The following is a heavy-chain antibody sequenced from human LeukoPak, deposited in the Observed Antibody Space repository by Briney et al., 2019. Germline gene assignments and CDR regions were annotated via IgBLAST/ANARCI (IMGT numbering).Heavy chain of an antibody. J-gene: IGHJ4*02. V-gene: IGHV3-21*01. D-gene: IGHD3-9*01. CDR1: GFTFSSYS. Sequence: PGGSLRLSCAASGFTFSSYSLTWVRQAPGKGLEWVSSISSSSSYIYYADSVRGRFTISRDNSKNTLYLQMNSLRAEDTAVYYCAKESGWGNHDILTGYPTDYWGQGTLVTVSS. CDR3: AKESGWGNHDILTGYPTDY. CDR2: ISSSSSYI.